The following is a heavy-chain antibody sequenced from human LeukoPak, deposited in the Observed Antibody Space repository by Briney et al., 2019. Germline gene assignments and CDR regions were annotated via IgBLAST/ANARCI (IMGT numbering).Heavy chain of an antibody. CDR3: ANGGGLSYYYCSGSYYFFDY. D-gene: IGHD3-10*01. V-gene: IGHV3-23*01. Sequence: GGSRRLSCAASGFTFSSYAMSWVRQAPGKGLEWVSAISGSGGSTYYADSVKGRFTIPRDNSKNTLYLQMNSLRAEDTAVYYCANGGGLSYYYCSGSYYFFDYWGQGTLVTVSS. CDR1: GFTFSSYA. CDR2: ISGSGGST. J-gene: IGHJ4*02.